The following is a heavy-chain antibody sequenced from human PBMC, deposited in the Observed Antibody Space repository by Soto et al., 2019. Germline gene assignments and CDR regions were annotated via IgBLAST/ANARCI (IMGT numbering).Heavy chain of an antibody. J-gene: IGHJ4*02. CDR3: ARIDYYYESSGYWPTY. Sequence: SGPTLVNPTEPLTLTCTVSGFSLTNSKMGVTWIRQPPGKALEWLAHILSNDEKSYRTSLKSRLIISKDTSKSQVVLTMTNMDPVDTGTYYCARIDYYYESSGYWPTYWGQGTLVTVSS. CDR1: GFSLTNSKMG. V-gene: IGHV2-26*01. CDR2: ILSNDEK. D-gene: IGHD3-22*01.